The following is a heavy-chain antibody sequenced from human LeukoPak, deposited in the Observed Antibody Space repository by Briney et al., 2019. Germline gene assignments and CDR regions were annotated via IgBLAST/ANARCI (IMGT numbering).Heavy chain of an antibody. D-gene: IGHD2-2*01. CDR3: ARDSDRIVVVPAAIQNYYMDV. V-gene: IGHV1-2*02. J-gene: IGHJ6*03. Sequence: ASVKVSCKASGGTFSSYAISWVRQAPGQGLEWMGWINPNSGGTNYAQKFQGRVTMTRDTSISAAYMELSRLRSDDTAVYYCARDSDRIVVVPAAIQNYYMDVWGKGTTVTVSS. CDR1: GGTFSSYA. CDR2: INPNSGGT.